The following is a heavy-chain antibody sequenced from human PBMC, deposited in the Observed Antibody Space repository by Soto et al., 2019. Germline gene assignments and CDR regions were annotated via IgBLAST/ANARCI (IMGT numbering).Heavy chain of an antibody. CDR2: IIPIFGTA. CDR1: GGTFSSYA. CDR3: ARDLGPLCSGGSCYHNWFDP. V-gene: IGHV1-69*06. D-gene: IGHD2-15*01. Sequence: ASVKVSCKASGGTFSSYAISWVRQAPGQGLEWMGGIIPIFGTANYAQKFQGRVTITADKSTSTAYMELSSLRSEVTAVYYCARDLGPLCSGGSCYHNWFDPWGQGTLVTVSS. J-gene: IGHJ5*02.